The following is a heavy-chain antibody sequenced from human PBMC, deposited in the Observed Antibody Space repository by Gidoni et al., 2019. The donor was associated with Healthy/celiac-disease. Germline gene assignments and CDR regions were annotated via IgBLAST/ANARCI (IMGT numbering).Heavy chain of an antibody. CDR3: ARVGGTAELDY. V-gene: IGHV3-30*01. CDR1: GFTFSSYA. D-gene: IGHD3-16*01. CDR2: ISYDGSNK. J-gene: IGHJ4*02. Sequence: QVQLVESGGGVVQPGRSLSIACSASGFTFSSYAMQWVRQAPGKVLEWVAVISYDGSNKYYADSVKGRFTISRDNSKNTLYLQMNSLRAEDTAVYYCARVGGTAELDYWGQGTLVTVSS.